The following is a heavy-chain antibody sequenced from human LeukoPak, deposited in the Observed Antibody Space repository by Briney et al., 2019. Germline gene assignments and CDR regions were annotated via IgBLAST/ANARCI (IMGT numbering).Heavy chain of an antibody. V-gene: IGHV3-23*01. J-gene: IGHJ4*02. CDR2: ISGSGGGT. Sequence: GGSLRLSCTVSGFNFRDYAMSWVRQAPGKGLEWVSAISGSGGGTYHADSVKGRLTISRDNSKNTLYLQMNSLRAEDTAVYYCARGDTAMPDYWGQGTLVTVSS. CDR1: GFNFRDYA. D-gene: IGHD5-18*01. CDR3: ARGDTAMPDY.